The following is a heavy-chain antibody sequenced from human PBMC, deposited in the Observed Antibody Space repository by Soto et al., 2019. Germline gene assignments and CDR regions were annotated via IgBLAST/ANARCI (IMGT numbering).Heavy chain of an antibody. J-gene: IGHJ4*02. Sequence: ASVKVSCKASGYTFTSYAMHWVRQAPGQRLEWMGWINAGNGNTKYSQKFQGRVTTTRDTSASTAYMELSSLRSEDTAVCYCAYSSGWYVNRKYPAFDYWGQGTLVTVSS. CDR2: INAGNGNT. V-gene: IGHV1-3*01. D-gene: IGHD6-19*01. CDR3: AYSSGWYVNRKYPAFDY. CDR1: GYTFTSYA.